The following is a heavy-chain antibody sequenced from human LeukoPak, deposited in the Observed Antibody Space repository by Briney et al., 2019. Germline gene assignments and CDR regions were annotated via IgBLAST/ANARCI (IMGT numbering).Heavy chain of an antibody. V-gene: IGHV5-51*01. Sequence: NLGEALQISCKGSGYNFTSYWIGWVRQVPGKGLEWMGIIYPGDSDTRYSPSFQGQVTISADKSISTAYLQWSSLKASDTAMYYCARPEWIQGAFDIWGQGTMVTVSS. D-gene: IGHD5-18*01. J-gene: IGHJ3*02. CDR3: ARPEWIQGAFDI. CDR1: GYNFTSYW. CDR2: IYPGDSDT.